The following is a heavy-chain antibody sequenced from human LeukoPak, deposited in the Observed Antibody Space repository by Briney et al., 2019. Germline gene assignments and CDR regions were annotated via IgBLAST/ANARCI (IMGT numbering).Heavy chain of an antibody. CDR1: GFTFSDYY. Sequence: GGSLRLSCAAFGFTFSDYYMSWIRQAPGKGLEWVSYISSSGSTIYYADSVKGRFTISRDNAKNSLYLQMNSLRAEDTAVYYCARDYCSSTSCLNWFDPWGQGTLVTVSS. V-gene: IGHV3-11*01. CDR2: ISSSGSTI. CDR3: ARDYCSSTSCLNWFDP. J-gene: IGHJ5*02. D-gene: IGHD2-2*01.